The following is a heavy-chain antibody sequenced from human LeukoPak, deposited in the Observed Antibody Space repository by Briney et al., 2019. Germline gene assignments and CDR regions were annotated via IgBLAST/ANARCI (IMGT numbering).Heavy chain of an antibody. J-gene: IGHJ4*02. CDR2: IYSGGST. V-gene: IGHV3-66*01. CDR3: AKGAPTFYSLVHYFDY. CDR1: EFSVGSNY. Sequence: GGSLRLSCAASEFSVGSNYMTWVRQAPGKGLEWVSLIYSGGSTYYADSVKGRFTISRDNSKNTLYLQMNSLRAEDTAVYYCAKGAPTFYSLVHYFDYWGQGTLVTVSS. D-gene: IGHD2-21*01.